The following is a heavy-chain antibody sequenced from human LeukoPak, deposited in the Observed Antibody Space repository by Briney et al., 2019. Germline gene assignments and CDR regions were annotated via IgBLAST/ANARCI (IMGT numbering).Heavy chain of an antibody. D-gene: IGHD5-24*01. CDR1: GYTFTSYD. CDR3: ARDYLPEDLIEMATIYDAFDI. J-gene: IGHJ3*02. V-gene: IGHV1-18*01. Sequence: ASVKVSCKASGYTFTSYDISWVRQAPGQGLEWMGWISAYNGNTNYAQKLQGRVTMTTDTSTSTAYMELSSLRSDDTAVYYCARDYLPEDLIEMATIYDAFDIWGQGTMVTVSS. CDR2: ISAYNGNT.